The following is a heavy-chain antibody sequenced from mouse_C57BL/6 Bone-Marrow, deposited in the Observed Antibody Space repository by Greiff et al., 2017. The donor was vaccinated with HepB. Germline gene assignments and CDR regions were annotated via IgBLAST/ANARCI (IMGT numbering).Heavy chain of an antibody. V-gene: IGHV5-4*01. CDR2: ISDGGSYT. Sequence: EVHLVESGGGLVKPGGSLKLSCAASGFTFSSYAMSWVRQTPEKRLEWVATISDGGSYTYYPDNVKGRFTISRDNAKNNLYLQMSHLKSEDTAMYYCARIYYDYGDVWGTGTTVTVSS. J-gene: IGHJ1*03. CDR1: GFTFSSYA. D-gene: IGHD2-4*01. CDR3: ARIYYDYGDV.